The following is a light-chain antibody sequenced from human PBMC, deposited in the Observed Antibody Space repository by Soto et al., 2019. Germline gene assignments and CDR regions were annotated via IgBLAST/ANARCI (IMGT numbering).Light chain of an antibody. CDR3: SSYTSGSTYV. Sequence: QSALTQPASVSGSPGQSITISCTGTSSDVGGYNFVSWYQQHPGKAPKLMIYEVSYRPSGVSNRFSGSKSGNTASLTISGLQAEDEADYYCSSYTSGSTYVVGTGTKVTVL. CDR2: EVS. V-gene: IGLV2-14*01. CDR1: SSDVGGYNF. J-gene: IGLJ1*01.